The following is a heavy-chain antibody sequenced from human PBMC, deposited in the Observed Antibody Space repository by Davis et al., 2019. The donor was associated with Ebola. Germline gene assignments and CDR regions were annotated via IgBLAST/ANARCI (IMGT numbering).Heavy chain of an antibody. CDR3: AKRRGVGAIDYDY. CDR1: GFTFSGYA. Sequence: GESLKISCAASGFTFSGYAMHWVRQAPGKGLEWVSSISSSSSYIYYADSVKGRFTISRDNAKNSLYLQMNSLRADDTAVYYCAKRRGVGAIDYDYWGRGTVVTVSS. D-gene: IGHD1-26*01. J-gene: IGHJ4*02. V-gene: IGHV3-21*04. CDR2: ISSSSSYI.